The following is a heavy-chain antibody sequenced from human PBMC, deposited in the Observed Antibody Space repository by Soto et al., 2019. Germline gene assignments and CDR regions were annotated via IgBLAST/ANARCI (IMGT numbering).Heavy chain of an antibody. D-gene: IGHD2-2*01. CDR1: GFTFSSYS. CDR2: ISSSSSYI. Sequence: PGGSLRLSCAASGFTFSSYSMNWVRQAPGKGLEWVSSISSSSSYIYYADSVKGRFTISRDNAKNSLYLQMNSLRAEDTAVYYCARDQEGMLRIDVVVPPENWGQGTLVTVSS. CDR3: ARDQEGMLRIDVVVPPEN. J-gene: IGHJ4*02. V-gene: IGHV3-21*01.